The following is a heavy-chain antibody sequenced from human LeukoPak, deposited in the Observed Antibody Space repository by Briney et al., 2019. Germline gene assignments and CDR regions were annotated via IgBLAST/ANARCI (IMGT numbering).Heavy chain of an antibody. Sequence: GGSLRLSCAASGFTFSNFWMSWVRQAPGKGLEWVANIKQDGSEKDYVDSVKGRFTISRDNAKNSLFLQMNSLRAEDTAVYYCARNLYYYDSSGYYYYWGQGTLVTVSS. J-gene: IGHJ4*02. D-gene: IGHD3-22*01. V-gene: IGHV3-7*01. CDR1: GFTFSNFW. CDR3: ARNLYYYDSSGYYYY. CDR2: IKQDGSEK.